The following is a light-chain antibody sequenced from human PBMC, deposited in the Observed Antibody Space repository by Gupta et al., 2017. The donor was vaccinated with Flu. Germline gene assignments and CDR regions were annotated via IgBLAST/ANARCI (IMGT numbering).Light chain of an antibody. CDR1: QSLLQITGRKY. CDR2: LGS. Sequence: NSCRSSQSLLQITGRKYLDWYVQKPGQSPQLLIDLGSTRASGVPDRISGSGSGTDFTLKINRVEAEDVGVYFCMQALQTPLTFGGGTKVEIQ. CDR3: MQALQTPLT. J-gene: IGKJ4*01. V-gene: IGKV2-28*01.